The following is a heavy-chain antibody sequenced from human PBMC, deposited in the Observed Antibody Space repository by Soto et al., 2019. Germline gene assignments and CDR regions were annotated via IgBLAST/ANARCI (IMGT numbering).Heavy chain of an antibody. J-gene: IGHJ4*02. V-gene: IGHV2-5*02. CDR2: IYWDDAK. CDR3: AHRRDFSGWWDYFDY. Sequence: QITLKESGPTLVKPTQTLTLTCTFSGFSLSTSGVGVGWIRQPPGKALEWLALIYWDDAKRYSPSLKSRLTITNDTSKNQAVLTRTNMDPVDTATYYCAHRRDFSGWWDYFDYWGQGTLVTVSS. CDR1: GFSLSTSGVG. D-gene: IGHD6-19*01.